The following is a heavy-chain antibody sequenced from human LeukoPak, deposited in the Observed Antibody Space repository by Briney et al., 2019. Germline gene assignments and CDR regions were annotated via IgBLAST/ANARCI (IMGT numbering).Heavy chain of an antibody. Sequence: GGSLRLSCAASGFTFSSYWMSWVRQAPGKGLEWVANIKQDGSEKYYVDSVKGRFTISRDNAKNSLYLQMNSLRAEDTAVNYCARIGVVVVTAIVTIDAFDIWGQGTMVTVSS. V-gene: IGHV3-7*01. CDR3: ARIGVVVVTAIVTIDAFDI. CDR2: IKQDGSEK. CDR1: GFTFSSYW. J-gene: IGHJ3*02. D-gene: IGHD2-21*02.